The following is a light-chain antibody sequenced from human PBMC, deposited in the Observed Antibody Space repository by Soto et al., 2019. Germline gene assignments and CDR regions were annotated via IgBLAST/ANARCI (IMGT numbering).Light chain of an antibody. CDR1: SSDVGGHNY. J-gene: IGLJ2*01. CDR2: EVS. V-gene: IGLV2-14*01. Sequence: QSALTQPASVSGSPGQSITISCTGTSSDVGGHNYVSWYQQHPGKAPKLMIYEVSNRPSGVSNRFSRSKSGNTASLTISGLQTEDEADYYCSSYTSRNTLDVVFGGGTKLTVL. CDR3: SSYTSRNTLDVV.